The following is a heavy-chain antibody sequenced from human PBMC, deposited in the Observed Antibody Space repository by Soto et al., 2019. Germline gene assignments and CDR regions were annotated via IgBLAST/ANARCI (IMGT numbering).Heavy chain of an antibody. CDR2: IWYDGSKK. V-gene: IGHV3-33*01. CDR1: GFFFDDYG. Sequence: QVQLVESGGGVVQPGKSLRLSCAASGFFFDDYGIHWIRQAPGKGLEWVALIWYDGSKKYYADSVKGRFTVSRDNINSTLYLEMNSLRVEDSAVYYCAREGAVAGSQDFWGQGTLVTVSS. J-gene: IGHJ4*02. CDR3: AREGAVAGSQDF. D-gene: IGHD6-19*01.